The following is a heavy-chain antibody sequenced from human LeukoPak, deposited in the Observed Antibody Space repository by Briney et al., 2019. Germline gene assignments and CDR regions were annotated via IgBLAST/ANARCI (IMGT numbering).Heavy chain of an antibody. CDR3: ARGGHQGKYGDYAFDI. Sequence: ASVKVSCKASGYTFTGYYMHWVRQAPGQGLEWMGWINPNSGGTNYAQKFQGRVTMTRDTSISTAYMELSRLRSDDTAVYYCARGGHQGKYGDYAFDIWGQGTMVTVSS. D-gene: IGHD4-17*01. CDR2: INPNSGGT. CDR1: GYTFTGYY. V-gene: IGHV1-2*02. J-gene: IGHJ3*02.